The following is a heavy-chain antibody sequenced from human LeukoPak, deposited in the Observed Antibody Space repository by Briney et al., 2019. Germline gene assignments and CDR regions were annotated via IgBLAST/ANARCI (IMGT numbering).Heavy chain of an antibody. CDR1: GGSISSSSYY. V-gene: IGHV4-39*07. Sequence: SETLSLTCTVSGGSISSSSYYWGWIRQPPGKGLEWIGSIYYSGSTYYNPSLKSRVTISVDTSKNQFSLKLSSVTAADTAVYYCARGEYYGSGSYYSPYYFDYWGQGTLVTVSS. CDR2: IYYSGST. D-gene: IGHD3-10*01. J-gene: IGHJ4*02. CDR3: ARGEYYGSGSYYSPYYFDY.